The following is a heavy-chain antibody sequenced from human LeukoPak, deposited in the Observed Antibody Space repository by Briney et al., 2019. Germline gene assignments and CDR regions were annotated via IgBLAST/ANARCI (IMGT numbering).Heavy chain of an antibody. J-gene: IGHJ5*02. D-gene: IGHD3-10*01. CDR1: GFTFSSYS. CDR3: AGGDGSGSYYGS. V-gene: IGHV3-21*01. Sequence: NPGGSLRLSCAASGFTFSSYSMNWVRQAPGKGLEWVSSISSSSSYIYYADSVKGRFTISRDNAKNSLYLQMNSLRAEDTAVYYCAGGDGSGSYYGSWGQGTLVTVSS. CDR2: ISSSSSYI.